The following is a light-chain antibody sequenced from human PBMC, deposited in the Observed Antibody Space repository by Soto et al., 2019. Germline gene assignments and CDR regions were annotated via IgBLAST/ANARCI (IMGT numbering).Light chain of an antibody. V-gene: IGKV3-20*01. Sequence: ESVLTQSPGTLSLYPGERATLSCRASQSVSSTYFAWYQQKPGQAPRLLIYGASNRATGIPDRFSGSGSGADFALTVSKLAPEDFAVYYGHQWGPSIPMYTFGQGTKLEIK. CDR3: HQWGPSIPMYT. J-gene: IGKJ2*01. CDR1: QSVSSTY. CDR2: GAS.